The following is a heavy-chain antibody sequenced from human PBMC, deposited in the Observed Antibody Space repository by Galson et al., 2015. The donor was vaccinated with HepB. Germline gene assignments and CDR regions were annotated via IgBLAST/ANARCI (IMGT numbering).Heavy chain of an antibody. V-gene: IGHV3-48*01. CDR3: ARDRGYCTGGNCYRFFDF. CDR1: GFSFNILS. Sequence: SLRLSCAASGFSFNILSVSWVRQAPGKGLEWISYSDTTGNTTYYAESVRGRFTLSRDNAKRLVHLQLNSLRVDDTAVYYCARDRGYCTGGNCYRFFDFWGQGIMVTVFS. J-gene: IGHJ3*01. CDR2: SDTTGNTT. D-gene: IGHD2-15*01.